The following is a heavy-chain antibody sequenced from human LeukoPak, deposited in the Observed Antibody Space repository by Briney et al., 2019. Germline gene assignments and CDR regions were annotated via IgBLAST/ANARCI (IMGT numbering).Heavy chain of an antibody. Sequence: GGSLRLSXAASGFTFSSYWMHWVRQAPGKGLVWVSRINSDGSSTNYADSVKGRFTISRDNAKNTLYLQMNSLRAEDTAVYYCARDAAIAARLDYFDYWGQGTLVTVSS. CDR2: INSDGSST. V-gene: IGHV3-74*01. D-gene: IGHD6-6*01. CDR1: GFTFSSYW. CDR3: ARDAAIAARLDYFDY. J-gene: IGHJ4*02.